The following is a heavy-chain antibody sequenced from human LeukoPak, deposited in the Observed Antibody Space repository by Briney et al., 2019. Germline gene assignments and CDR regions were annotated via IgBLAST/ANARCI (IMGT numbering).Heavy chain of an antibody. CDR2: ISSSGSTT. CDR3: VRDHYYSFDY. D-gene: IGHD2/OR15-2a*01. V-gene: IGHV3-48*02. J-gene: IGHJ4*02. CDR1: GFTFSSYN. Sequence: GGSLRLSCAASGFTFSSYNMNWVRRAPGKGLEWVSYISSSGSTTYYADSMKGRFTISRDNAKNSLYLQMNSLRDEDTAVYYCVRDHYYSFDYWGQGTLVTVSS.